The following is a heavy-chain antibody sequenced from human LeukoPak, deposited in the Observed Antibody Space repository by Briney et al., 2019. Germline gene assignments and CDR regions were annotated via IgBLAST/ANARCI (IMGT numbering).Heavy chain of an antibody. Sequence: PSETLSLTCTVSGGSISSSSYYWGWIRQPPGKGLEWIGSIYYSGSTYYNPSLKSRVTISVDTSKNQFSLKLSSVTAADTAVYYCARGPPFAMVRGVINRAAFDIWGQGTMVTVSS. D-gene: IGHD3-10*01. CDR2: IYYSGST. CDR1: GGSISSSSYY. CDR3: ARGPPFAMVRGVINRAAFDI. V-gene: IGHV4-39*01. J-gene: IGHJ3*02.